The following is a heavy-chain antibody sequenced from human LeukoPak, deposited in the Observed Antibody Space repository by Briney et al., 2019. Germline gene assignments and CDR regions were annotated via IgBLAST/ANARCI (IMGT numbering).Heavy chain of an antibody. CDR2: IAVGSGDT. J-gene: IGHJ3*02. V-gene: IGHV1-58*02. Sequence: SVKVSCKASGFTSTTSTMQWVRQARGQRLEWIGWIAVGSGDTNYAEKFQERVTITRDMSTSTVYMELSSLRSDDTAVYYCAADQPRYPDAFDIWGQGTMVTVSS. D-gene: IGHD1-1*01. CDR1: GFTSTTST. CDR3: AADQPRYPDAFDI.